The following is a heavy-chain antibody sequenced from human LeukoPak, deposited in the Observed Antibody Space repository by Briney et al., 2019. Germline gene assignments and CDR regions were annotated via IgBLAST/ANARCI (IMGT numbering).Heavy chain of an antibody. Sequence: PSETLSLTCTVSGGSISSYYWSWIRQPPGKGLEWIGYIYYSGSTNYNPSLKSRVTISVDTSKNQFSLKLSSVTAADTAVYYCARGIQLWPHYWGQGTLVTVSS. V-gene: IGHV4-59*01. D-gene: IGHD5-18*01. CDR3: ARGIQLWPHY. J-gene: IGHJ4*02. CDR1: GGSISSYY. CDR2: IYYSGST.